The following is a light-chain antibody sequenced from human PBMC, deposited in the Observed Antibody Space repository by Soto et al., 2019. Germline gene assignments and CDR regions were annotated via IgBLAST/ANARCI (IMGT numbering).Light chain of an antibody. CDR2: GSF. J-gene: IGKJ2*01. Sequence: EIVLTQSPGTLSLSPGERASLSCRASQSVRNNYLAWYQQKPGQPPRLLIFGSFNRATGIPDRFSGSGSGTDFTLTTSRLEPEDFAVYFCQQYGGSPPYTFGLGTKVEIK. CDR1: QSVRNNY. V-gene: IGKV3-20*01. CDR3: QQYGGSPPYT.